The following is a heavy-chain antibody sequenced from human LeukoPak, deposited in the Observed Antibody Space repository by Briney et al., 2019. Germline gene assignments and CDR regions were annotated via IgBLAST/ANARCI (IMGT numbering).Heavy chain of an antibody. J-gene: IGHJ4*02. CDR1: GYTFTGYY. Sequence: GASVKVSCKASGYTFTGYYMHWVRQAPGQGLEWMGWINPNSGGTNYAQKFQGRVTMTRNTSISTAYMELSSLRSEDTAVYYCARGAGSGDSNYEVDYWGQGTLVTVSS. CDR3: ARGAGSGDSNYEVDY. CDR2: INPNSGGT. V-gene: IGHV1-2*02. D-gene: IGHD4-11*01.